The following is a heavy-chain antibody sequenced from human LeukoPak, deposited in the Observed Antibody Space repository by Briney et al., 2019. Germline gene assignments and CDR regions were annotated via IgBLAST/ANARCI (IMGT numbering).Heavy chain of an antibody. Sequence: GSLRLSCAASGFTFSSYEMNWVRQAPGKGLEWVSYISSSGSTIYYADSVKGRFTISRDNAKNSLYLQMNSLRAEDTAVYYCASRTGSSPGGYWGQGTLVTVSS. CDR3: ASRTGSSPGGY. CDR2: ISSSGSTI. CDR1: GFTFSSYE. V-gene: IGHV3-48*03. D-gene: IGHD6-6*01. J-gene: IGHJ4*02.